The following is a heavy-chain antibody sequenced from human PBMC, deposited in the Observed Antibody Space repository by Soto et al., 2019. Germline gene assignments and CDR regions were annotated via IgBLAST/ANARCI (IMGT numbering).Heavy chain of an antibody. CDR1: GGSISSGGYY. J-gene: IGHJ5*02. V-gene: IGHV4-31*03. Sequence: QVQLQESGPGLVKPSQTLSLTCTVSGGSISSGGYYWSWIRQHPGKGLEWIGYIYCSWSPYYNPTLKRRGTKSGDTSKNQFSLTLSSVTAADTSVYYCARSGFPWGQGTLVTVSS. CDR2: IYCSWSP. D-gene: IGHD1-26*01. CDR3: ARSGFP.